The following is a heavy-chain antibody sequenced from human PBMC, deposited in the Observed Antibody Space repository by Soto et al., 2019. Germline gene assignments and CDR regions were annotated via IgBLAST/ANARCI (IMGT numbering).Heavy chain of an antibody. V-gene: IGHV3-23*01. CDR1: GFTFSSYA. Sequence: EVQLLESGGGLVQPGGSLRLSCAASGFTFSSYAMNWVRQAPGKGLEWVSVISGSDGSTYYADSVKGRFTISRDNSKNTLNLQMNSLRAEDTPVYYCARRSSSWYFDYWGQGTLVTVSS. CDR2: ISGSDGST. J-gene: IGHJ4*02. CDR3: ARRSSSWYFDY. D-gene: IGHD6-13*01.